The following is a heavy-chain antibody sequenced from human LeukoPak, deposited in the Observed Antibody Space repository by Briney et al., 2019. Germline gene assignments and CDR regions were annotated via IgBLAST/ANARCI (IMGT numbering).Heavy chain of an antibody. CDR3: ARDGLGITIFGVVIIYYYYYMDV. V-gene: IGHV4-39*07. CDR1: GGSISSSSYY. J-gene: IGHJ6*03. Sequence: PSETLSLTCTVSGGSISSSSYYWGWIRQPPGKGLEWIGSIYYSGSTYYNPSLKSRVTISVDTSKNQFSLKLSSVTAADTAVYYCARDGLGITIFGVVIIYYYYYMDVWGKGTTVTVSS. D-gene: IGHD3-3*01. CDR2: IYYSGST.